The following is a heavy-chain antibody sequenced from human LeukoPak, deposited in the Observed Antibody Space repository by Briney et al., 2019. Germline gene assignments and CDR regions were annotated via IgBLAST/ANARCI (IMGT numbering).Heavy chain of an antibody. Sequence: GGSLRLSCAASGFTFSGSALHWVRQASGKGLEWVGRIRSTANGYATAYAASVKGRFTIARDDSKNTAYLQMDSLKTEDTAVYYCTGNYYGSGSYADFDYWGQGTLVTVSS. CDR1: GFTFSGSA. J-gene: IGHJ4*02. CDR3: TGNYYGSGSYADFDY. V-gene: IGHV3-73*01. D-gene: IGHD3-10*01. CDR2: IRSTANGYAT.